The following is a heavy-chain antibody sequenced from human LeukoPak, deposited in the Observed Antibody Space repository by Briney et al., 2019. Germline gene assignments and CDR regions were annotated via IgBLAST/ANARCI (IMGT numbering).Heavy chain of an antibody. CDR1: GYTFTRYG. CDR3: ARDLKREADY. D-gene: IGHD3-9*01. J-gene: IGHJ4*02. V-gene: IGHV1-18*01. CDR2: ISAYNGNT. Sequence: ASVKVSCKASGYTFTRYGISWVRQAPGPGLEGMGWISAYNGNTNYAQKLQGRVTMTTDTSTSTAYMELRSLRSDDTAVYYCARDLKREADYWGQGTLVTVSS.